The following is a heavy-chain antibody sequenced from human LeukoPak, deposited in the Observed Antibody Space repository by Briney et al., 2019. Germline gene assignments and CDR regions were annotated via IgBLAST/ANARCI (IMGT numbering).Heavy chain of an antibody. CDR3: ARDRTTVTTPNYYYYYMDV. Sequence: PSETLSLTCTVSGGSISSSTYYWAWVRQPPGKGLEWIASIYYSGTTYYNPSLKSRVTISVDTSRNQFSLNLSSVTAADTAVYYCARDRTTVTTPNYYYYYMDVWGKGTTVTISS. J-gene: IGHJ6*03. D-gene: IGHD4-17*01. CDR2: IYYSGTT. V-gene: IGHV4-39*07. CDR1: GGSISSSTYY.